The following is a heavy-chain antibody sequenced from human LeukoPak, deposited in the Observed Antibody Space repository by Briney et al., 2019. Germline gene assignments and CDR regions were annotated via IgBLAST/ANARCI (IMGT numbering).Heavy chain of an antibody. J-gene: IGHJ4*02. CDR3: AKDSVPYGGNSDY. D-gene: IGHD4-17*01. CDR2: ISGSGGST. Sequence: GGSLRLSCAASGFTFSTYAMSWVRQAPGKGLEWVPAISGSGGSTYYADSVKGRFTISRDNSKNTLYLQMNSLRAEDTAVYYCAKDSVPYGGNSDYWGQGTLVTVSS. V-gene: IGHV3-23*01. CDR1: GFTFSTYA.